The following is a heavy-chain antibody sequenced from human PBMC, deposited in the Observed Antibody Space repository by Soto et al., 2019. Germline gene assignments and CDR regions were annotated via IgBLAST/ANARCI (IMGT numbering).Heavy chain of an antibody. CDR2: IYHSGST. J-gene: IGHJ5*02. V-gene: IGHV4-30-2*06. CDR1: GGSIPSGRSS. Sequence: PSETLSLTCTVSGGSIPSGRSSWNWIRQSPGKGLEWIAYIYHSGSTYYNPSLKSRVTISVDRSEYQFSLKLTSVTAADTAVYYCVRESVASGPNYFDTWGPGTLVTVSS. D-gene: IGHD6-6*01. CDR3: VRESVASGPNYFDT.